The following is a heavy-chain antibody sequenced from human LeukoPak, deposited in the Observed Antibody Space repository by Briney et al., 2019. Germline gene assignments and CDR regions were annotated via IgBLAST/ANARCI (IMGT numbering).Heavy chain of an antibody. D-gene: IGHD6-19*01. CDR3: ARSGWSYYFGLDV. Sequence: PGGSLRLACAASGFSFSHYSMNWVRQAPGKGLEWVSSIGTSSGNTNYGDSVKGRFTISRDNMKNSVHLQMNGLRAEDTAVYYCARSGWSYYFGLDVWGHGTTVTVSS. CDR2: IGTSSGNT. J-gene: IGHJ6*02. V-gene: IGHV3-21*01. CDR1: GFSFSHYS.